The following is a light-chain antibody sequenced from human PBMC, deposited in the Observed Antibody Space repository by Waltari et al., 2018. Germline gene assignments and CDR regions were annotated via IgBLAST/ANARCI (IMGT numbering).Light chain of an antibody. V-gene: IGKV3-20*01. CDR1: QTFSRRY. J-gene: IGKJ4*01. CDR3: QHYGTSPPLT. CDR2: GAS. Sequence: RARQTFSRRYLAWYQQKPGQAPRLLIYGASTRAAGCPVRFSGSGSGTDCTLTISRLEPEDFAVYYCQHYGTSPPLTFGGGTKVEIK.